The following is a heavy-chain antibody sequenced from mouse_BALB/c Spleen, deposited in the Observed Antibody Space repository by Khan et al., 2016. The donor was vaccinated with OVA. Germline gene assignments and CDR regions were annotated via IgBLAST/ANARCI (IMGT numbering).Heavy chain of an antibody. J-gene: IGHJ2*01. D-gene: IGHD1-1*01. CDR1: GYTFTNYW. V-gene: IGHV1S126*01. Sequence: QVQLQQPGAELVRPGASVKVSCKASGYTFTNYWINWVKQRPGQGLDWIGNIYPSDSYTNYNQNFKDTATLTVDKSSSTAYMQLSSPTSEDSAVYYCTRGDPVNFDYWGQGTTLTVSS. CDR3: TRGDPVNFDY. CDR2: IYPSDSYT.